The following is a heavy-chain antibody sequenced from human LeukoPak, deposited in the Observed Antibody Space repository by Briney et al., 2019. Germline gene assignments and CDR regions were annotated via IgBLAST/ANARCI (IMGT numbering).Heavy chain of an antibody. D-gene: IGHD6-19*01. CDR2: IYYSGST. J-gene: IGHJ4*02. CDR1: GGSISSYY. CDR3: ARTYSSGQGAYY. V-gene: IGHV4-59*12. Sequence: SETLSLTCTVSGGSISSYYWSWIRQPPGKGLEWIGYIYYSGSTNYNPSLKSRVTISVDTSKNQFSLILTSVTAADTAIYYCARTYSSGQGAYYWGQGTLVTVSS.